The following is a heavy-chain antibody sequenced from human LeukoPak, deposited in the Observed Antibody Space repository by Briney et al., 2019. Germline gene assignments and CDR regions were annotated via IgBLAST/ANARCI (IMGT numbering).Heavy chain of an antibody. D-gene: IGHD6-13*01. J-gene: IGHJ6*04. Sequence: SVKVSCKASGGTFSSYAISWVRQAPGQGLEWMGGIIPILGTANYAQKFQGRVTITADESTSTAYMELSSLRSEDTAVYYCASPRGGIAAGSYYYYYGMDVWGKGTTVTVSS. V-gene: IGHV1-69*01. CDR3: ASPRGGIAAGSYYYYYGMDV. CDR2: IIPILGTA. CDR1: GGTFSSYA.